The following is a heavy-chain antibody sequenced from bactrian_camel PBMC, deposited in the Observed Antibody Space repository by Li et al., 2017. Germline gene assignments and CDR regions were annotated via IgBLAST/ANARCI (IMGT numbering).Heavy chain of an antibody. D-gene: IGHD7*01. V-gene: IGHV3S53*01. CDR1: EDIINRAC. CDR2: LDSDGDI. Sequence: HVQLVESGGGPAQTGGSLTIYCKASEDIINRACMGWFRQAPGKDREGAAGLDSDGDITYADSVRGRFTIPRDNDKYLVYLQMNDLKPEDTAVYFCASARLPRALPGPPYTYGSCAGGWWSAAPRSLPGPRNFNYFGQGTQVTVS. CDR3: ASARLPRALPGPPYTYGSCAGGWWSAAPRSLPGPRNFNY. J-gene: IGHJ4*01.